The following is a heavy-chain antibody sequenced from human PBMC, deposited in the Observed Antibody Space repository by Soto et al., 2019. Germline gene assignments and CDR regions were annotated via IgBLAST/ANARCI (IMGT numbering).Heavy chain of an antibody. CDR2: ISYDGSNK. V-gene: IGHV3-30*18. J-gene: IGHJ6*02. D-gene: IGHD6-19*01. CDR1: GFTFSSYG. CDR3: AKDGYSRGWLYYYYYGMDV. Sequence: GGSLRLSCAASGFTFSSYGMHWVRQAPGKGLEWVAVISYDGSNKYYADSVKGRFTISRDNSKNTLYLQMNSLRAEDTAVYYCAKDGYSRGWLYYYYYGMDVWDQGTTVTVS.